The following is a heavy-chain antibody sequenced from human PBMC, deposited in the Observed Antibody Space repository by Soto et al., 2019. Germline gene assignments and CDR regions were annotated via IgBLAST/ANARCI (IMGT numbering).Heavy chain of an antibody. Sequence: QVQLVQSGAEVKKPGASVKVSCKASGYTFTSYGINWVRQAPGQGLEWMGWISGYNGDTTYAHNLQGRVTMTTDTSTRTAYMELRSLRSDDTAVYYCAREDRYYFYMDVWGKGTTVTVPS. CDR3: AREDRYYFYMDV. CDR1: GYTFTSYG. CDR2: ISGYNGDT. J-gene: IGHJ6*03. V-gene: IGHV1-18*01.